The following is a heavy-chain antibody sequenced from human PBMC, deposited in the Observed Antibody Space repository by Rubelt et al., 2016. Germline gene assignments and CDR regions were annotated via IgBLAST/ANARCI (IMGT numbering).Heavy chain of an antibody. CDR2: ISGSGGST. V-gene: IGHV3-23*01. D-gene: IGHD2-15*01. CDR1: GFTFSNYD. Sequence: EVQLLESGGGLVQPGGSLRLSCAASGFTFSNYDMNWVRQAPGKGLEWVSAISGSGGSTYYADSVKGRFTISRDNSKNTLYLQMNSLGAEDTAGYYGAGTAGFHCSGGSCYSSPTYFDYWGQGTLVTVSS. J-gene: IGHJ4*02. CDR3: AGTAGFHCSGGSCYSSPTYFDY.